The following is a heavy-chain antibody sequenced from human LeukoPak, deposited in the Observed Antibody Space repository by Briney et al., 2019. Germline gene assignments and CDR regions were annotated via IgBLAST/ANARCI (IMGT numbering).Heavy chain of an antibody. CDR3: AREMGYYDSSGYGHAFDI. D-gene: IGHD3-22*01. CDR1: GFTFSSYA. J-gene: IGHJ3*02. CDR2: ISYDGSSE. Sequence: GRSLRLSCAASGFTFSSYAMHWVRQAPGKGLEWVAVISYDGSSEYYADSVKGRFTISRDNSKNTLYLQMNSLRAEDTAVYYCAREMGYYDSSGYGHAFDIWGQGTMVTVSS. V-gene: IGHV3-30-3*01.